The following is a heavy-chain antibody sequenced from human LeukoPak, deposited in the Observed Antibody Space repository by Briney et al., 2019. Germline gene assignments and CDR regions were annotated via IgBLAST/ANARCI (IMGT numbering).Heavy chain of an antibody. CDR1: GFTFIDYY. V-gene: IGHV3-11*01. Sequence: GWSLRLSCAASGFTFIDYYVSWIRQAPGKGLEGVSYISSSGSTIYYADSVKGRFTISRDNAKNSLYLQMNSLRAEDKAVYYCERDAIPLRYYDSSGYGNTLYYYGMDVWGQGTTVTVSS. CDR3: ERDAIPLRYYDSSGYGNTLYYYGMDV. D-gene: IGHD3-22*01. J-gene: IGHJ6*02. CDR2: ISSSGSTI.